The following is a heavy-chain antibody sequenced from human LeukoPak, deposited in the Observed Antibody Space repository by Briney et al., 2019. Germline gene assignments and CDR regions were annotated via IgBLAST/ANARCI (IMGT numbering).Heavy chain of an antibody. J-gene: IGHJ6*03. Sequence: PGGSLRLSCAASGFTFSSYWMSWVRQAPGKGLEWVANIKQDGSEKYYVDSVKGRFTISRDNAKNSLCLQMNSLRAEDTAVYYCAREGGGSSGWFPYYYYYYMDVWGKGTTVTVSS. D-gene: IGHD6-19*01. CDR3: AREGGGSSGWFPYYYYYYMDV. V-gene: IGHV3-7*01. CDR1: GFTFSSYW. CDR2: IKQDGSEK.